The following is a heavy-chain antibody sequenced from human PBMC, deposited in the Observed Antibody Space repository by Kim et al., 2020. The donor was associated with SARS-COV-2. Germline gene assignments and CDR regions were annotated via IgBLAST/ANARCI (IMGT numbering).Heavy chain of an antibody. J-gene: IGHJ4*02. V-gene: IGHV3-23*01. CDR3: TRRYTGNSPFDY. CDR2: ISGDSGTI. CDR1: GFTFSSYG. D-gene: IGHD2-8*02. Sequence: GGSLRLSCAASGFTFSSYGLSWVRQAPGKGLEWVSAISGDSGTIYYADSVKGRFTISRDNSKNTLHLQMDSLRAEDTAVYYCTRRYTGNSPFDYWGQGTLVTVSS.